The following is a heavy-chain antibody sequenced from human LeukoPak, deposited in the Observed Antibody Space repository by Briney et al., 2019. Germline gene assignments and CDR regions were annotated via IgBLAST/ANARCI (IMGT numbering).Heavy chain of an antibody. V-gene: IGHV3-7*01. CDR3: ARDRKMVRGVKGFDY. CDR2: INEDGSEK. J-gene: IGHJ4*02. Sequence: GGSLRLSCAASAFTFSRYWTTWVRQAPGKGLEWVANINEDGSEKYYLDSVRGRFTISRDNAKNSLYLQMNSLRAEDTAVHYCARDRKMVRGVKGFDYWGQGTLVTVSS. CDR1: AFTFSRYW. D-gene: IGHD3-10*01.